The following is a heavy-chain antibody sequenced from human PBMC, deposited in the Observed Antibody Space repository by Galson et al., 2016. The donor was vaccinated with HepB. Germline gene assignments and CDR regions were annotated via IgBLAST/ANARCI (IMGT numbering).Heavy chain of an antibody. J-gene: IGHJ4*02. CDR3: ATYGSGRKFDY. Sequence: SLRLSCAASGFTFTDAWKTWVRQAPGKGLEWVGRIKSKTDAGTTDYAAPVKGRFTISRDDSKNTLYLRMNSLKAEDTAVYYCATYGSGRKFDYWGQGTLVTVSS. CDR2: IKSKTDAGTT. D-gene: IGHD3-10*01. V-gene: IGHV3-15*01. CDR1: GFTFTDAW.